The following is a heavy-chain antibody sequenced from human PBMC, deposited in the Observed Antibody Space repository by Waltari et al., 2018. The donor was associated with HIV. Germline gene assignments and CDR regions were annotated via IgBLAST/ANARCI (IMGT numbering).Heavy chain of an antibody. CDR1: GYTFTSYG. CDR2: ISAYNGNT. CDR3: ARGIAYYYYDSSGYYLDY. Sequence: QVQLVQSGAEVKKPGASVKVSCKASGYTFTSYGISWVRQAPGQGLEWMGWISAYNGNTNYAQKLQGRVTMTTDTSTSTAYMELRSLRSDDTAVYYCARGIAYYYYDSSGYYLDYWGQGTLVTVSS. V-gene: IGHV1-18*01. J-gene: IGHJ4*02. D-gene: IGHD3-22*01.